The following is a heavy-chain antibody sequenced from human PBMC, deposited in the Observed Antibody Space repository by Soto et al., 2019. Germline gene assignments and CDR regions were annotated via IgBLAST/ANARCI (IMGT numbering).Heavy chain of an antibody. CDR1: GFTFSSYG. Sequence: QVQLVESGGGVVQPGRSLRLSCAASGFTFSSYGMHWVRQAPGKGLEWVALIWYDGSNKYYADSVKGRFTISRDNSKNTLYLQMNSLGAEDTAVYYCARGSCSTSCYTGDYWGQGTLVTVSS. CDR2: IWYDGSNK. D-gene: IGHD2-2*02. J-gene: IGHJ4*02. V-gene: IGHV3-33*01. CDR3: ARGSCSTSCYTGDY.